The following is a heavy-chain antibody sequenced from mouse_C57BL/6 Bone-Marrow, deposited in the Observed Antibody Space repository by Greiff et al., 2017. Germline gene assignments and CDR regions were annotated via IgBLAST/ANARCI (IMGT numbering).Heavy chain of an antibody. CDR1: GYTFTSYW. CDR2: IYPGNSDT. D-gene: IGHD1-1*01. CDR3: SYYYGSTLYYAMDY. J-gene: IGHJ4*01. Sequence: EVQLQQSGTVLARPGASVKMSCKTSGYTFTSYWMHWVKQRPGQGLEWIGAIYPGNSDTSYNQKFKGKAKLTAVTSASTAYMELSSLTNEDSAVYYCSYYYGSTLYYAMDYWGQGTSVTVSS. V-gene: IGHV1-5*01.